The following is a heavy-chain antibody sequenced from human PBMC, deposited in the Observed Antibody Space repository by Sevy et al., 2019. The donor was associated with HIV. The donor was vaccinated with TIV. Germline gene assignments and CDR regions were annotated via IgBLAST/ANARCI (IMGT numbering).Heavy chain of an antibody. CDR2: IKQDGSEK. D-gene: IGHD3-9*01. J-gene: IGHJ4*02. CDR1: GFTFSSYW. Sequence: GGSLRLSCAASGFTFSSYWMSWVRQAPGKGLEWVANIKQDGSEKYYVDSVKGRFTISRDNAKNSLYLQMSSLRAEDTAVYYCARASKDYDILTGYYGLHFDYWGQGTLVTVSS. CDR3: ARASKDYDILTGYYGLHFDY. V-gene: IGHV3-7*01.